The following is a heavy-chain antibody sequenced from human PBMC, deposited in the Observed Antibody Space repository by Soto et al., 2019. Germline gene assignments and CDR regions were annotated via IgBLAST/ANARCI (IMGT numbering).Heavy chain of an antibody. V-gene: IGHV1-69*01. Sequence: QVQLVQSGAEVKKPGSSVKVSCKASGGTFSSYAISWVRQAPGQGLEWMGGIIPISGTANYAQKFQGRVTITADVSTSTAYMELSSLRSEDTAVYYCARSQGSSTSLEIYYYYYGMDVWGQGTTVTVSS. D-gene: IGHD2-2*01. CDR2: IIPISGTA. CDR3: ARSQGSSTSLEIYYYYYGMDV. CDR1: GGTFSSYA. J-gene: IGHJ6*02.